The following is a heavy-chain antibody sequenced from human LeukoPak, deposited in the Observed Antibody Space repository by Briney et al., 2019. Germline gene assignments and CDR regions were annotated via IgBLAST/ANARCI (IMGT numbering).Heavy chain of an antibody. Sequence: PSETLSLTCAVYGGSFSGYYWSWIRRPPGKGLEWIGEINHSGSTNYNPSLKSRVTISVDTSKNQFSLKLSSVTAADTAVYYCAREGRGSYYGGVSDYWGQGTLVTVSS. D-gene: IGHD1-26*01. J-gene: IGHJ4*02. CDR3: AREGRGSYYGGVSDY. CDR1: GGSFSGYY. CDR2: INHSGST. V-gene: IGHV4-34*01.